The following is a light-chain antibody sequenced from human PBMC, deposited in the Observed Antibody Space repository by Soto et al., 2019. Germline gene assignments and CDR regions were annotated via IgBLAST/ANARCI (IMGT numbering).Light chain of an antibody. CDR3: QQSYSTLGT. CDR2: AAS. CDR1: QSISSH. J-gene: IGKJ2*01. Sequence: DVQMIQSPSSLSASVGDRVTITCRASQSISSHLNWYQQKPGKAPNLLIYAASTLQSGVPPRFSGSGSGTDFTLTISSLQPEDFATYYCQQSYSTLGTFGQGTKLEIK. V-gene: IGKV1-39*01.